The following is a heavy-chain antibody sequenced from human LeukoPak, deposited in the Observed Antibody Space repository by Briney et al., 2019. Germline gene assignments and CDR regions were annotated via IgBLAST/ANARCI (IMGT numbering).Heavy chain of an antibody. J-gene: IGHJ4*02. V-gene: IGHV4-34*01. CDR2: INHSGST. CDR1: GGSFSGYY. CDR3: ARGPSNVRGYSYGPGRF. D-gene: IGHD5-18*01. Sequence: SETLSLTCAVYGGSFSGYYWSWIRQPPGKGLEWIGEINHSGSTNYNPSLKSRVTISVDTSKNQFSLKLSPVTAADTAVYYCARGPSNVRGYSYGPGRFWGQGTLVTVSS.